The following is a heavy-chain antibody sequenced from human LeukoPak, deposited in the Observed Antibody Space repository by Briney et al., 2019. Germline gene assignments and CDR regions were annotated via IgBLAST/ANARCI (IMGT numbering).Heavy chain of an antibody. CDR3: AKDPQWLVPNDAFDI. V-gene: IGHV3-23*01. CDR1: GFTFSSYA. Sequence: HPGGSLRLSCAASGFTFSSYAMSWVRQAPGEGLEWVLAISGSGGSTYYADSVKGRFTISRDNSKNTLYLQMNSLRAEDTAVYYCAKDPQWLVPNDAFDIWGQGTMVTVSS. J-gene: IGHJ3*02. CDR2: ISGSGGST. D-gene: IGHD6-19*01.